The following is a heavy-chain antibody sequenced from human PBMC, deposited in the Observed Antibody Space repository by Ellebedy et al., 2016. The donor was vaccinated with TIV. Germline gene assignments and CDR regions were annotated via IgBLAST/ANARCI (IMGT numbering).Heavy chain of an antibody. CDR2: ISTNGVTA. Sequence: GESLKISCSASGFTFSTYSIHWVRQAPGEGLEYVSTISTNGVTAYYADPVRARFIISRDSSRNSVYVQMSSLRAEDTAVYYCVREGVPRGFDIWGQGTMVTVSS. V-gene: IGHV3-64*05. D-gene: IGHD2-2*01. J-gene: IGHJ3*02. CDR3: VREGVPRGFDI. CDR1: GFTFSTYS.